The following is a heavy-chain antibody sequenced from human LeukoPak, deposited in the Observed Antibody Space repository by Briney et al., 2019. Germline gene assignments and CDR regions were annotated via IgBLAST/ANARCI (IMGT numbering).Heavy chain of an antibody. CDR1: GFTFSSYW. CDR2: INSDRSST. Sequence: GGSLRLSCAASGFTFSSYWMHWVRQAPGKGLVWVSRINSDRSSTSYADSVKGRFTISRDNAKNTLYLQMNSLRAEDTAVYYCARGDPTGLYDYWGQGTLVTVSS. CDR3: ARGDPTGLYDY. D-gene: IGHD3-10*01. J-gene: IGHJ4*02. V-gene: IGHV3-74*01.